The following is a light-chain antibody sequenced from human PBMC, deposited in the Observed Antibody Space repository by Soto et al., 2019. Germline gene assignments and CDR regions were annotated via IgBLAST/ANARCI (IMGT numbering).Light chain of an antibody. Sequence: QSVLTQPPSASGTPGQRVTISCSGSSSNIASNTVNWYQQLPGTAPKVLIYTDNQRPSGVPDRFSGSKSGTSASLAISGLQSEEEADYYCAAWDDSLNGVVFGGGTKLTVL. CDR1: SSNIASNT. CDR2: TDN. V-gene: IGLV1-44*01. J-gene: IGLJ2*01. CDR3: AAWDDSLNGVV.